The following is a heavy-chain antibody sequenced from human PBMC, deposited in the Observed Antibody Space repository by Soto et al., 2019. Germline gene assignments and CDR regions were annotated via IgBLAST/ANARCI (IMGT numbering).Heavy chain of an antibody. D-gene: IGHD4-17*01. V-gene: IGHV3-13*01. CDR1: GFTFSSYD. J-gene: IGHJ3*02. CDR2: IGTAGDT. CDR3: ARGGGSFHYGDYQDAFDI. Sequence: HPGGSLRLSCAASGFTFSSYDMHWVRQATGKGLEWVSAIGTAGDTYYPGSVKGRFTISRENAKNSLYLQMNSLRAGDTAVYYCARGGGSFHYGDYQDAFDIWGQGTMVTVSS.